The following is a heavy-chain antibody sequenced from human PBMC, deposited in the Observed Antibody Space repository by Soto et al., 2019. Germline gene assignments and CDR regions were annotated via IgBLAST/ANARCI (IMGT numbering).Heavy chain of an antibody. V-gene: IGHV3-66*01. CDR1: GFTVSSNY. CDR3: ARVWSRGVRGVIMPAYYYYYMDV. D-gene: IGHD3-10*01. Sequence: GGSLRLSCAASGFTVSSNYMSWVRRAPGKGLEWVSVIYSGGSTYYADSVKGRFTISRDNSKNTLYLQMNSLRAEDTAVYYCARVWSRGVRGVIMPAYYYYYMDVWGKGTTVTVSS. J-gene: IGHJ6*03. CDR2: IYSGGST.